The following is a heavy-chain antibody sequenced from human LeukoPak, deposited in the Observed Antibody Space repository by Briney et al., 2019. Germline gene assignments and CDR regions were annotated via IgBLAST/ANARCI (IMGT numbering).Heavy chain of an antibody. CDR2: IYSGGST. CDR1: GFTVSSNY. CDR3: AKDYYDILTGYYPVGDY. Sequence: GGSLRLSCAASGFTVSSNYMSWVRQAPGKGLEWVSVIYSGGSTYYADSVKGRFTISRDNSKNTLYLQMNSLRAEDTAVYYCAKDYYDILTGYYPVGDYWGQGTLVTVSS. D-gene: IGHD3-9*01. J-gene: IGHJ4*02. V-gene: IGHV3-53*01.